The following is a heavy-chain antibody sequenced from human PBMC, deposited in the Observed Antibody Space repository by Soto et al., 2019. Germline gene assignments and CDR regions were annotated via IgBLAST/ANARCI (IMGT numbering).Heavy chain of an antibody. J-gene: IGHJ5*02. CDR2: IHYSGST. Sequence: SETLSLTCTVSGGSISSYYWSWIRQPPGKGLEWIGYIHYSGSTNYNPSLKSRVTISVDTSKNQFSLKLSSVTAADTAVYYCARATYYYYSSGYYWGEPFDPWGQGTLVTVSS. CDR3: ARATYYYYSSGYYWGEPFDP. CDR1: GGSISSYY. V-gene: IGHV4-59*01. D-gene: IGHD3-22*01.